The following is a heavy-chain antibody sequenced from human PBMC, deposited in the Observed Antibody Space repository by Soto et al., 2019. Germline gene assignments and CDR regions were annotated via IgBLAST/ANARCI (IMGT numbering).Heavy chain of an antibody. CDR2: IIPILGIA. Sequence: ASVKVSCKASGGTFSSYTISWVRQAPGQGLEWMGRIIPILGIANYAQKFQGRVTITGDKSTSTAYMELSSLRSEDTAVYYCAREIGGSYCFDYWGQGTLVTVSS. CDR1: GGTFSSYT. D-gene: IGHD1-26*01. CDR3: AREIGGSYCFDY. J-gene: IGHJ4*02. V-gene: IGHV1-69*04.